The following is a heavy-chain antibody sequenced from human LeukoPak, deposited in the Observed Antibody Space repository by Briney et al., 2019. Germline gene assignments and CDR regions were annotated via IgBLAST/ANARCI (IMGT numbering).Heavy chain of an antibody. CDR2: IYYSGST. CDR3: ARGVGISPDY. CDR1: GGSISSYY. Sequence: SETLSLTCTASGGSISSYYWSWIRQPPGKGLEWIGYIYYSGSTNYNPSLKSRVTISVVTSKNQFSLKLSSVTAADTAVYYCARGVGISPDYWGQGTLVTVSS. V-gene: IGHV4-59*01. J-gene: IGHJ4*02. D-gene: IGHD2-15*01.